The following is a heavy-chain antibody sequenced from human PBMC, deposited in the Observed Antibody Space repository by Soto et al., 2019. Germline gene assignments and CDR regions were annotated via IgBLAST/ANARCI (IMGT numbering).Heavy chain of an antibody. D-gene: IGHD3-22*01. V-gene: IGHV4-30-4*01. CDR1: GGSISSGDYY. CDR2: IYYSGST. J-gene: IGHJ2*01. CDR3: AREGDYYDSSGRYFDL. Sequence: QVQLQESGPGLVKPSQTLSLTCTVSGGSISSGDYYWSWIRQPPGKGLEWIGYIYYSGSTYYNPSLKSRVTISVDTSKNQFSLKLSSVTAADTAVYYCAREGDYYDSSGRYFDLWGRGTLVTVSS.